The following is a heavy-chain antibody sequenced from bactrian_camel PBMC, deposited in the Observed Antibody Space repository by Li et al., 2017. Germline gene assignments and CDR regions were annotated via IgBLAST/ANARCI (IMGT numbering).Heavy chain of an antibody. Sequence: QLVESGGGSAHIGGSLRLSCAALGLTFEGGHKGWYRETPGNEFELVSSIAPDGSRWYADSVQGRFTISRNVLPERLSLQMTRLKAEDTALYYCATSIPRSSYVRGENYWGQGTQVTVS. D-gene: IGHD6*01. J-gene: IGHJ4*01. CDR1: GLTFEGGH. CDR3: ATSIPRSSYVRGENY. V-gene: IGHV3S55*01. CDR2: IAPDGSR.